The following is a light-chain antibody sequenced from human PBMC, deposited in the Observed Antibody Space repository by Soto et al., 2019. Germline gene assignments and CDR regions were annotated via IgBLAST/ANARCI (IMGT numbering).Light chain of an antibody. CDR1: QSVSSN. CDR3: QQYNTWPPIT. Sequence: IVVTQSPSILSVSTGERAALSCRASQSVSSNLAWYQQKPGQAPRLLIYGASTRATGVPARFRGSGSGTDFTLTISALQSEDFAVYYCQQYNTWPPITFAQRTRLETK. V-gene: IGKV3-15*01. J-gene: IGKJ5*01. CDR2: GAS.